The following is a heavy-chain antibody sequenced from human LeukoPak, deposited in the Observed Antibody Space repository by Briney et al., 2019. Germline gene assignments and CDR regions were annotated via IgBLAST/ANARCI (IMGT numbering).Heavy chain of an antibody. CDR3: ARDLWFGELNFDY. Sequence: ASVKLSCKVSGYTFTSYGISWVRQAPGPRLEWMGWISAYNGNTNYAQKLQGRVTMTTDTYTSTAYMELRSLRSDDTGVHYCARDLWFGELNFDYWGQGTLVTVSS. D-gene: IGHD3-10*01. CDR2: ISAYNGNT. CDR1: GYTFTSYG. V-gene: IGHV1-18*01. J-gene: IGHJ4*02.